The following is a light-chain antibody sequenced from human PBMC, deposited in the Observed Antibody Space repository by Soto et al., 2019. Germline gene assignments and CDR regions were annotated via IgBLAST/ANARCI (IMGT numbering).Light chain of an antibody. CDR2: LGS. J-gene: IGKJ1*01. V-gene: IGKV2-28*01. CDR1: QSLLHSNGYNY. Sequence: DIVMTQSPLSLPVTPGEPASISCRSSQSLLHSNGYNYLDWYLQKPGQSPQLLIYLGSNRASGVPDRFSGSGSGTDFTLKISRVEAEDVRVYYCMQALHSWTFGQGTKVEIK. CDR3: MQALHSWT.